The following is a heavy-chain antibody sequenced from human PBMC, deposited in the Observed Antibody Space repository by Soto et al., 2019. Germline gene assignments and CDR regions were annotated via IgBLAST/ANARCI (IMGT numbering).Heavy chain of an antibody. D-gene: IGHD3-3*01. CDR3: ARITRS. J-gene: IGHJ5*02. CDR2: ITGDGKAT. Sequence: SESGGGLVQPGGSLRLSCAASGLTVSSSAMTWVRQAPGKGLEWVSSITGDGKATYYADSVKGRFTISKDISTNTLFLQMNSLRGEDPATYYCARITRSWGQGTLVTVSS. V-gene: IGHV3-23*01. CDR1: GLTVSSSA.